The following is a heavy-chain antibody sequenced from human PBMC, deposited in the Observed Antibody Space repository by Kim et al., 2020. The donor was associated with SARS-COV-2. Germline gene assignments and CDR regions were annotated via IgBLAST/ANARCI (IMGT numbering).Heavy chain of an antibody. CDR3: ARHSRIVVVPAAILG. Sequence: SETLSLTCTVSGGSISSSSYYWGWIRQPPGKGLEWIGSIYYSGSTYYNPSLKSRVTISVDTSKNQFSLKLSSVTAADTAVYYCARHSRIVVVPAAILGWGQGTLVTVSS. CDR2: IYYSGST. V-gene: IGHV4-39*01. J-gene: IGHJ4*02. D-gene: IGHD2-2*01. CDR1: GGSISSSSYY.